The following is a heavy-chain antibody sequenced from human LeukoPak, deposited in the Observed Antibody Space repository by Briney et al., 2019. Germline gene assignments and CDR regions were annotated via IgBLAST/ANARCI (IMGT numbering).Heavy chain of an antibody. CDR3: ARDNTLFYGMDV. Sequence: KPSETLSLTCTVSGGSISSYYWSWIRQPPGKGLEWIGYIYYSGSANYNPSLKSRVTISVDTSKNQFSLKLSSVTAADTAVYYCARDNTLFYGMDVWGQGTTVTVSS. D-gene: IGHD2-21*01. CDR1: GGSISSYY. V-gene: IGHV4-59*01. CDR2: IYYSGSA. J-gene: IGHJ6*02.